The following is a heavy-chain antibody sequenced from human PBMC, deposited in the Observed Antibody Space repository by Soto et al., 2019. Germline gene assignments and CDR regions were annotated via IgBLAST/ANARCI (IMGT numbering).Heavy chain of an antibody. CDR3: AAVPYYYDSSAYYFDY. CDR1: GFTFTSSA. CDR2: IVVGSGNT. Sequence: QMQLVQSGPEVKKPGTSVKVSCKASGFTFTSSAVQWVRQARGQRLEWIGWIVVGSGNTNYAQKFQERVTITRDMSNSTAYMQLSSMRSEDTSVYYCAAVPYYYDSSAYYFDYWGQGTLVTVSS. D-gene: IGHD3-22*01. V-gene: IGHV1-58*01. J-gene: IGHJ4*02.